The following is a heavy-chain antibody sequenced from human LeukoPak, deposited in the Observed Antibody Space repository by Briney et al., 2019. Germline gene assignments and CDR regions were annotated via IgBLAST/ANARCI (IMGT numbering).Heavy chain of an antibody. V-gene: IGHV3-23*01. CDR3: ARATASYGDSAY. CDR1: GFTFSSYA. D-gene: IGHD5-18*01. J-gene: IGHJ4*02. Sequence: GGSLRLSCAASGFTFSSYAMSWVRQAPGKGLEWVSAISGSGGSTYYADSEKGRFTISRDNSKNSLYLQINSLRADDTAVYYCARATASYGDSAYWGQGTLVTVSS. CDR2: ISGSGGST.